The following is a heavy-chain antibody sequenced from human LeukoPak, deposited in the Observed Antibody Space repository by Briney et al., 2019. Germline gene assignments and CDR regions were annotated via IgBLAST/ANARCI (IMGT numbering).Heavy chain of an antibody. CDR1: GFTFSSYA. V-gene: IGHV3-30-3*01. J-gene: IGHJ5*02. Sequence: GRSLRLSCAASGFTFSSYAMHRVRQAPGKGLEWVAVISYDGSNKYYADSVKGRFTISRDNSKNTLYLQMNSLRAEDTAVYYCARDQVAAGYVDWFDPWGQGTLVTVSS. CDR2: ISYDGSNK. D-gene: IGHD2-15*01. CDR3: ARDQVAAGYVDWFDP.